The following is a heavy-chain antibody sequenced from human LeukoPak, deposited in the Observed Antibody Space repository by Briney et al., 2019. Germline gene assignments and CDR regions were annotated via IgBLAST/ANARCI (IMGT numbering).Heavy chain of an antibody. D-gene: IGHD3-22*01. CDR1: GGSISSGDYY. Sequence: SQTLSLTRTVSGGSISSGDYYWSWIRQPPGKGLEWIGYIYYSGSTYYNPSLKSRVTISVDTSKNQFSPKLSSVTAADTAVYYCARDGGSDSSGYHYWGQGTLVTVSS. CDR3: ARDGGSDSSGYHY. J-gene: IGHJ4*02. V-gene: IGHV4-30-4*08. CDR2: IYYSGST.